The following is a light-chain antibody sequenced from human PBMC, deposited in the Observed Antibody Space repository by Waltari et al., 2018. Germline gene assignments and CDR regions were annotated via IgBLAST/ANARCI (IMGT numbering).Light chain of an antibody. CDR1: SSDVGSYNR. Sequence: QSALTQSPSVSGSPGQSVTISCTGTSSDVGSYNRVSWYQQPPGTAPKLIIYGVTNRPSGVPDRFSGSKSGNTASLTISRLQAEDEADYYCSSYTSSSTWVFGGGTKLTVL. V-gene: IGLV2-18*02. CDR3: SSYTSSSTWV. J-gene: IGLJ3*02. CDR2: GVT.